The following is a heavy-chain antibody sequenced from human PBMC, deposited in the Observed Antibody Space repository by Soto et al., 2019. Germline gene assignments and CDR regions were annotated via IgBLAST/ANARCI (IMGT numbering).Heavy chain of an antibody. J-gene: IGHJ6*02. D-gene: IGHD3-10*01. V-gene: IGHV1-18*01. CDR2: ISAYNGNT. CDR1: GYTFTSYC. Sequence: ASVKVSCKASGYTFTSYCISWVRQAPGQGLEWMGWISAYNGNTNYAQKLQGRVTMTTDTSTSTAYMELRSLRPDDTAVYYCARVAITLVRGVSFYYYYGMDVWGQGTTVTVSS. CDR3: ARVAITLVRGVSFYYYYGMDV.